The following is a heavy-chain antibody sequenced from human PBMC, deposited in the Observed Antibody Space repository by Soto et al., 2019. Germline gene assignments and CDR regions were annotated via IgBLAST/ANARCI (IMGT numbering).Heavy chain of an antibody. D-gene: IGHD2-15*01. V-gene: IGHV3-23*01. CDR1: GFTFSSYA. J-gene: IGHJ4*02. CDR3: AKDTCSGGSCYLHY. CDR2: ISGSGGST. Sequence: GGSLRLSCAASGFTFSSYAMSWVRQAPGKGLEWVSAISGSGGSTYYADSVKGRFTISRDNSKNTLYLQMKSLRAEDTAVYYCAKDTCSGGSCYLHYWGQGTLVTVSS.